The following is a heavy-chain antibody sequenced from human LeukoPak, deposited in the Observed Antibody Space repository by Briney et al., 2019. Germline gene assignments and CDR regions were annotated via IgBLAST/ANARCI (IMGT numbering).Heavy chain of an antibody. D-gene: IGHD4-23*01. CDR2: ISSSSDI. Sequence: GESLRLSCTGSGFTLSSYAMNWARRAPGQGLEWVSSISSSSDIYYTDSVKGRFTISRDNAKNSLYLQMNSLRAEDTAVYYCVTDYGGSSGAFDIWGQGTMVTVSS. CDR3: VTDYGGSSGAFDI. CDR1: GFTLSSYA. J-gene: IGHJ3*02. V-gene: IGHV3-69-1*01.